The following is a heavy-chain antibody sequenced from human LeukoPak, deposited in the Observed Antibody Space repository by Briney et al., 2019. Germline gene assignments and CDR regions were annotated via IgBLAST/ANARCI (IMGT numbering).Heavy chain of an antibody. J-gene: IGHJ6*03. CDR3: AREEISDDFWSDYPPVGYMDV. CDR1: GGSFSDYY. V-gene: IGHV4-34*01. Sequence: PSETLSLTYAVYGGSFSDYYWSWLRQPPGKGLEWIGEIYHSGSTNYNPSLKTRVTISVDTSKTQFSLKLSSVTAADTALYYCAREEISDDFWSDYPPVGYMDVWGKGTPVTVSS. CDR2: IYHSGST. D-gene: IGHD3-3*01.